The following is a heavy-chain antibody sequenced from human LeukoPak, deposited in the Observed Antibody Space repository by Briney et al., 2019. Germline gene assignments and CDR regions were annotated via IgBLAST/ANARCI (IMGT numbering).Heavy chain of an antibody. D-gene: IGHD3-10*01. CDR1: GFTFSSYG. CDR2: ISGSGGST. Sequence: GGSLRLSCAASGFTFSSYGMSWVRQAPGKGLEWVSAISGSGGSTYYADSVKGRFTISRDNSKNTLYLQMNSLRAEDTAVYYCATGTGGLIRFDYWGQGTLVTVSS. J-gene: IGHJ4*02. V-gene: IGHV3-23*01. CDR3: ATGTGGLIRFDY.